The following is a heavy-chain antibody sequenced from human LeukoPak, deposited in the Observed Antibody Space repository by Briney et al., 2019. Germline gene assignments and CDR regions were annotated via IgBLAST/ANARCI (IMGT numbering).Heavy chain of an antibody. CDR2: ISSSGSTI. D-gene: IGHD3-10*02. V-gene: IGHV3-48*03. J-gene: IGHJ6*04. CDR3: XELGITMIGGV. CDR1: GFTFSSYE. Sequence: GSLXXXCAASGFTFSSYEMTWVRQAPGKGLEWVSYISSSGSTIYYADSVKGRFTISRDNAKNSLYLQMNSLRAEDTAVYYCXELGITMIGGVWGKGTTVTISS.